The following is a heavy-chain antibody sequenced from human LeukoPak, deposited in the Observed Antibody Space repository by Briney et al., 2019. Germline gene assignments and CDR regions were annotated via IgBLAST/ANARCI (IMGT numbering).Heavy chain of an antibody. CDR2: VSHVGIHQ. D-gene: IGHD1-14*01. Sequence: GGSLRLSCAAPGFMFSGYGIHWVRQAPGKGLEWPAVVSHVGIHQYYAQSVRGRFTISRDNFRNSVFLEMDSLGVEDTAVYYCVKVVHPPPREITPGDWGQGTLVVVDS. V-gene: IGHV3-30*18. CDR1: GFMFSGYG. J-gene: IGHJ4*02. CDR3: VKVVHPPPREITPGD.